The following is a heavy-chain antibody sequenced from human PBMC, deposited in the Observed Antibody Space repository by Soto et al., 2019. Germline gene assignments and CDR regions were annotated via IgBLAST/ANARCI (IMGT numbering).Heavy chain of an antibody. J-gene: IGHJ1*01. D-gene: IGHD1-1*01. CDR2: IIPSFGIT. V-gene: IGHV1-69*01. CDR3: ARDPRSITGTTSSEDFQH. CDR1: GGTFSGYA. Sequence: QAQLMQSGAEVKEPGSSVKVSCKASGGTFSGYAISWVRQAPGQGLAWLGGIIPSFGITNYAQKLQNRLTIDADEVSASVCMGLSSLTSEDSAIFYCARDPRSITGTTSSEDFQHWGQGTLVSVS.